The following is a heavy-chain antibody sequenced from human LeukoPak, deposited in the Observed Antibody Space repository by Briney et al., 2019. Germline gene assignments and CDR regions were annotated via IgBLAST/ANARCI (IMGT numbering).Heavy chain of an antibody. V-gene: IGHV3-11*01. D-gene: IGHD6-13*01. J-gene: IGHJ2*01. Sequence: GGSLRLSCAASGFTFSDYYMSWIRQAPGKGLEWVSYISSSGSTIYYADSVKGRFTISRDNAKNSLYLQMNSLRAEDTAVYYCATRSGYSSSWGYYWFFDLWGRGTLVTVSS. CDR1: GFTFSDYY. CDR3: ATRSGYSSSWGYYWFFDL. CDR2: ISSSGSTI.